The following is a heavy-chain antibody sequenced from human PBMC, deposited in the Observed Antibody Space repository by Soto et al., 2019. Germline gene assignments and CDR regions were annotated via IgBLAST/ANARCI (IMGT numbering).Heavy chain of an antibody. Sequence: GASVKVSCKASGGTFSSYAISWVRQAPGQGLEWMGGIIPIFGTANYAQKFQGRVTITADESTSTAYMELSSLRSEDTAVYYCARGTSIVATIRPTANFPTLDYWGQGTLVTVSS. J-gene: IGHJ4*02. D-gene: IGHD5-12*01. CDR2: IIPIFGTA. CDR1: GGTFSSYA. CDR3: ARGTSIVATIRPTANFPTLDY. V-gene: IGHV1-69*13.